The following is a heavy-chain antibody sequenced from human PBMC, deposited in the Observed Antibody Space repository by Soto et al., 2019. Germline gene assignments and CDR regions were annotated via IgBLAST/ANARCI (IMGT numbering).Heavy chain of an antibody. V-gene: IGHV4-4*02. CDR3: AKNTDYAIDA. Sequence: QVQLQESGPGLVKPSGTLSLTCVVSGASISDSHWWTWVRQPPGKGLEWIGEMFHSGSTNYNPTLKSRVTISIDKSRDQFSLNLTSVTAADTAVYYCAKNTDYAIDAWGQGTTVTVSS. CDR2: MFHSGST. CDR1: GASISDSHW. D-gene: IGHD2-2*02. J-gene: IGHJ6*02.